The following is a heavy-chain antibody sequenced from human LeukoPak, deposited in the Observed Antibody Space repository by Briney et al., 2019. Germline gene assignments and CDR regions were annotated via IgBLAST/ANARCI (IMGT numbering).Heavy chain of an antibody. CDR3: AKVSRGYSYGSTDY. Sequence: GGSLRLSCAASGFTFDDYAMHWVRQAPGKGLEWVSAISGSGGSTYYADSVKGRFTISRDNSKNTLYLQMNSLRAEDTAVYYCAKVSRGYSYGSTDYWGQGTLVTVSS. CDR1: GFTFDDYA. J-gene: IGHJ4*02. D-gene: IGHD5-18*01. CDR2: ISGSGGST. V-gene: IGHV3-23*01.